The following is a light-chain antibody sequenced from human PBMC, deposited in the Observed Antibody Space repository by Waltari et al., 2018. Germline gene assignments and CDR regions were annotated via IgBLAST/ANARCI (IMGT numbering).Light chain of an antibody. J-gene: IGLJ2*01. CDR3: QSYDTRLSASVI. CDR1: SPNIAAGYE. CDR2: AST. V-gene: IGLV1-40*01. Sequence: QSVLTQPPSVSGAPRQTVTISCIGCSPNIAAGYELHSSQQLPQTAPKLLIYASTNPPSGIYDRVSGSKSGTSASLVITGLQIEDEAVYYCQSYDTRLSASVIFGGGTELTVL.